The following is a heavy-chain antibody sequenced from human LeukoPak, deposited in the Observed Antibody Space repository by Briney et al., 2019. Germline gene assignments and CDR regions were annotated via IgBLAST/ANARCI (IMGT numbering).Heavy chain of an antibody. J-gene: IGHJ3*02. Sequence: QPGGSLRLSCAASGLTFNSYAMSWVRQAPGKGLEWVSAISGSGGSTYYADSVKGRFTISRDNSKNTLYLQMNSLRAEDTAVYYCAKCYYDSSSYYFGAFDIWGQGTMVTVSS. CDR1: GLTFNSYA. V-gene: IGHV3-23*01. CDR3: AKCYYDSSSYYFGAFDI. CDR2: ISGSGGST. D-gene: IGHD3-22*01.